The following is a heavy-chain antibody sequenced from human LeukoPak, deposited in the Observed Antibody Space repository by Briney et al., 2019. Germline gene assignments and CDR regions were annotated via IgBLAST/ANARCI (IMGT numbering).Heavy chain of an antibody. V-gene: IGHV3-23*01. J-gene: IGHJ4*02. Sequence: LPRGSLRLSCAASGFTFSSHAMSWVRQAPGKGLEWVSAISGSGSHTYYADSVKGRFTTSRDNSKNTLYLQMNGLRVEDTAVYFCAIEVGDSPDYWGQGTLVTVSS. D-gene: IGHD4-17*01. CDR1: GFTFSSHA. CDR3: AIEVGDSPDY. CDR2: ISGSGSHT.